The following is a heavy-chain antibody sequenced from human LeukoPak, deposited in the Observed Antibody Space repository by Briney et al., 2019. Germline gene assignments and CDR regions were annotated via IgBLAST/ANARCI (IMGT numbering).Heavy chain of an antibody. D-gene: IGHD4-23*01. CDR3: ARYNDFGGGAFDY. J-gene: IGHJ4*02. CDR2: TYYNGNT. Sequence: SETLSLTCSVPGGSISSFYWSWIRQPPGKGPEWIGYTYYNGNTKYNPSLKSRVTISVDTSKTQFSLKLSSVTTADAAVYYCARYNDFGGGAFDYWGQGTLVTVSS. V-gene: IGHV4-59*01. CDR1: GGSISSFY.